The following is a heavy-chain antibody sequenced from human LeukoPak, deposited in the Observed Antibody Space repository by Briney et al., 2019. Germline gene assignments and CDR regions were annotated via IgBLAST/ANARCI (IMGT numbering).Heavy chain of an antibody. J-gene: IGHJ5*02. V-gene: IGHV1-2*06. CDR2: INPNSGGT. CDR1: GYTYTNYG. Sequence: GASVKVSCKACGYTYTNYGITWVRQAPGKGLEWMGRINPNSGGTNYAQKFQGRVTMTRDTSISTAYMELSRLRSDDTAVYYCASLKSIAAAQAIFDWFDPWGQGTLVTVSS. CDR3: ASLKSIAAAQAIFDWFDP. D-gene: IGHD6-13*01.